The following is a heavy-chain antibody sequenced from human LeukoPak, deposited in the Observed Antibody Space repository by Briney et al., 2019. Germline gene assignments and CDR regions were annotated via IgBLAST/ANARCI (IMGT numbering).Heavy chain of an antibody. CDR3: AKRGPPSSYYYDSSGYGGDY. J-gene: IGHJ4*02. CDR1: GFMFSKSW. D-gene: IGHD3-22*01. V-gene: IGHV3-74*01. CDR2: IYNDGSTT. Sequence: PGGSLRLSCAASGFMFSKSWMHWVRQVPGKGLVWVARIYNDGSTTNYADSVKGRFTISRDNSKNTLYLQMNSLGAEDTAVYYCAKRGPPSSYYYDSSGYGGDYWGQGTLVTVSS.